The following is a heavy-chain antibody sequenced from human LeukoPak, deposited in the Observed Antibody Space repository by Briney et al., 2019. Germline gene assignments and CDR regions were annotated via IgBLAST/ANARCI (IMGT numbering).Heavy chain of an antibody. D-gene: IGHD1-26*01. CDR1: GFTFSSYA. CDR2: ISGSGGST. CDR3: AKDKGRSYYPAYFDY. Sequence: GGSLRLSCAASGFTFSSYAMSWVRQAPGKGLEWVSAISGSGGSTYYADSVKGRFTISRDNSKNTLYLQMNSLRAEDTAVYYCAKDKGRSYYPAYFDYWGQGTLVTVSS. J-gene: IGHJ4*02. V-gene: IGHV3-23*01.